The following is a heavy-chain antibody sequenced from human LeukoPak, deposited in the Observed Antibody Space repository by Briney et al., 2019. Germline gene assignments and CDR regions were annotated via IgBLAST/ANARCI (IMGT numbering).Heavy chain of an antibody. CDR1: GFTFTTYW. CDR3: VRAYHPGGWFDP. D-gene: IGHD2-21*01. J-gene: IGHJ5*02. V-gene: IGHV3-7*04. CDR2: INEDGSEI. Sequence: GGSLRLSCAASGFTFTTYWMSWVRQAPGKGLEWVASINEDGSEIHYVDSVKGRFTISRDNAKDSLYLQMNSLTAEDTAMYYCVRAYHPGGWFDPWGQGTLVTVSS.